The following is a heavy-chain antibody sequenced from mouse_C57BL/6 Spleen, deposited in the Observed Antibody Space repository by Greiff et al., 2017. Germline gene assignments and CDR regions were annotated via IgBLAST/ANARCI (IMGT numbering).Heavy chain of an antibody. CDR2: IYPGDGDT. CDR1: GYAFSSYW. D-gene: IGHD4-1*01. CDR3: AREWDVDWYFDV. V-gene: IGHV1-80*01. J-gene: IGHJ1*03. Sequence: QVQLQQSGAELVKPGASVKISCKASGYAFSSYWMNWVKQRPGKGLEWIGQIYPGDGDTNYNGKFKGKATLTADKSSSTAYMQLSSLTSEDSAVYFCAREWDVDWYFDVWGTGTTVTVSS.